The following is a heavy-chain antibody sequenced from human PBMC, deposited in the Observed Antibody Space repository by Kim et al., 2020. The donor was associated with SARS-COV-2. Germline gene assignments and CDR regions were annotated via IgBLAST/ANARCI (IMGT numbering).Heavy chain of an antibody. CDR3: AKEGDYDFSIGYHKGFDY. D-gene: IGHD3-3*01. Sequence: GGSLRLSCAASGFSFNKYVMTWVRQAPGKGLDWVSTISGVGGSRYYTDSVKGRFTISRDNSKNMLYLQMNSLRAEDTAVYYCAKEGDYDFSIGYHKGFDYWGQGALVTVSS. J-gene: IGHJ4*02. CDR2: ISGVGGSR. V-gene: IGHV3-23*01. CDR1: GFSFNKYV.